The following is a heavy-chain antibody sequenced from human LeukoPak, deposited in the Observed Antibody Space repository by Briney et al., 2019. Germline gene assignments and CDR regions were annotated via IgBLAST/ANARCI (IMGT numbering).Heavy chain of an antibody. CDR3: ARGAHEAAGVLNY. Sequence: YIYYTGNTNYNPSLKSRVTISIDTSRNQFSLKLSSVTAADTAVYYCARGAHEAAGVLNYWGQGSLVTVSS. J-gene: IGHJ4*02. V-gene: IGHV4-59*09. D-gene: IGHD6-13*01. CDR2: IYYTGNT.